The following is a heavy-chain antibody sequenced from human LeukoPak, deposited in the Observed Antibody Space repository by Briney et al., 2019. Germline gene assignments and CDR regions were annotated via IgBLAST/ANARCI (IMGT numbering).Heavy chain of an antibody. J-gene: IGHJ4*02. V-gene: IGHV4-61*02. CDR3: AGAPAGSLNWLSPLDY. Sequence: PSETLSLTCTVSGGSISSSSYYWSWVRQPAGKGLEWIGRIYASGSTNYNPSLKSRVTISLDTSKNQLSLKLASVTAADTAVYYCAGAPAGSLNWLSPLDYWGQGTLVTVSS. D-gene: IGHD2-2*01. CDR1: GGSISSSSYY. CDR2: IYASGST.